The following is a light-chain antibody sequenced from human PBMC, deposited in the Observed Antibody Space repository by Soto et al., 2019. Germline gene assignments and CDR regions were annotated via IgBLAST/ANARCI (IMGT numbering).Light chain of an antibody. CDR3: QQYDISPRT. V-gene: IGKV3-20*01. Sequence: EIVLTQSPGTLSLSPGERATLSCRASQSISSSYLAWYQQKPGQAPRLLIYGASSRATGIPDRFSGSGSGTDFTLTISRLEPEDFAVYYCQQYDISPRTFGQGTKVEI. CDR2: GAS. J-gene: IGKJ1*01. CDR1: QSISSSY.